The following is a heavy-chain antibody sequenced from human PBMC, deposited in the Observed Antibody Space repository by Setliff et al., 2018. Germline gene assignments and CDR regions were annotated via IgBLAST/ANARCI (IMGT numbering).Heavy chain of an antibody. D-gene: IGHD3-3*01. CDR3: VRHMTYYDFWRGYYSTSDAFHV. V-gene: IGHV3-73*01. CDR2: IRTKANSYAT. Sequence: PGGSLRLSCAASGFTFSDSTMHWVRQASGKGLEWVGRIRTKANSYATAYATSVQDRFTISRHDSESTTYLQMDGLKTEDTAVYYCVRHMTYYDFWRGYYSTSDAFHVWGQGTMVTVSS. CDR1: GFTFSDST. J-gene: IGHJ3*01.